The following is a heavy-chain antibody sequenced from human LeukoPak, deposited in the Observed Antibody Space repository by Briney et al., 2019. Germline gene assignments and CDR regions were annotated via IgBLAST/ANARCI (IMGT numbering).Heavy chain of an antibody. Sequence: GGSLRLSCAASGFTFSSYEMNWFRQAPGKGLEWLSYISTSSATIKYADSVKGRFTISRDNDKNSLYLQMNNLRAEDSAVYYCVRKTVGAQNWFGPWGQGTLVSVSS. CDR3: VRKTVGAQNWFGP. CDR1: GFTFSSYE. CDR2: ISTSSATI. J-gene: IGHJ5*02. D-gene: IGHD1-26*01. V-gene: IGHV3-48*03.